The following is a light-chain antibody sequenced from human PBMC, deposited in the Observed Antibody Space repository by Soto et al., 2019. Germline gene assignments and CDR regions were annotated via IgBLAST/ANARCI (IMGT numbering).Light chain of an antibody. J-gene: IGLJ1*01. Sequence: QSVLTQPASGFGSPGQSLTISCTGTSSDVGGYNYVSWYQQHPGKAPKLMIYDVSNRPSGVSNRFSGSKSGNTASLTISGLQAEDEADYYCGSYTSSSTLYVSGTGTKVTVL. CDR2: DVS. V-gene: IGLV2-14*01. CDR1: SSDVGGYNY. CDR3: GSYTSSSTLYV.